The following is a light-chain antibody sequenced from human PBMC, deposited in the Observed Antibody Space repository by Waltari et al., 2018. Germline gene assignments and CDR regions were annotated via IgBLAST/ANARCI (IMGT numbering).Light chain of an antibody. CDR3: SSYTSSSTYV. J-gene: IGLJ1*01. CDR1: SSDDGGYQA. V-gene: IGLV2-14*01. CDR2: EVS. Sequence: QSALTQPASLSGSPGQSITISCTGTSSDDGGYQALSWYQQHPGKPPQLMIYEVSTRPSGVSNRFSGSKSGNTASLTISGLQAEDEADYYCSSYTSSSTYVFGTGTKVTVL.